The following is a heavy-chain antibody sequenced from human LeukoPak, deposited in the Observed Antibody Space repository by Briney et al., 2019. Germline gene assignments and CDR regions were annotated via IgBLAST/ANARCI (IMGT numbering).Heavy chain of an antibody. Sequence: PGGSLRLSCAVSGITLSNYGMSWVRQAPGKGLEWVAGISDSGGRTNYADSVKGRLTISRDNPKNTLYLQMNRLRAEGTAVYFCAKRGVVIRVILVGFHKEAYYFDSWGQGALVTVSS. CDR3: AKRGVVIRVILVGFHKEAYYFDS. CDR1: GITLSNYG. V-gene: IGHV3-23*01. J-gene: IGHJ4*02. CDR2: ISDSGGRT. D-gene: IGHD3-22*01.